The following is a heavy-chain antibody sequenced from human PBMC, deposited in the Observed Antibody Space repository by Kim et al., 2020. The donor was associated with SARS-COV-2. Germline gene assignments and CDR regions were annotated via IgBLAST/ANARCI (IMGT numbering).Heavy chain of an antibody. CDR1: GFRFNSFV. V-gene: IGHV1-18*04. J-gene: IGHJ4*02. CDR2: ISAYGGHT. Sequence: ASVKVSCKTSGFRFNSFVFSWVRQAPGKGLEWMGWISAYGGHTNYAQSFQGRITLSTDSYTTTVYMELRSLTSDDTAIYYCTRDSAKWLQIDYWGPGTLVSVSS. CDR3: TRDSAKWLQIDY. D-gene: IGHD5-12*01.